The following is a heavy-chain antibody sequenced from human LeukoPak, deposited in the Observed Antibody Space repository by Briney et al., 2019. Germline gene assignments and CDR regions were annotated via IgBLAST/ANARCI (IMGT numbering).Heavy chain of an antibody. V-gene: IGHV4-59*01. CDR2: IYYSGST. CDR3: ARSESSSLFDY. Sequence: SETLSLTCTVSGGSISSYYWSWIRQPPGKGLEWIGYIYYSGSTNYNPSLKSRVTISVDTSKNQFSLKLSSVTAADTAVYYCARSESSSLFDYWGQGTRVTVSS. D-gene: IGHD6-13*01. J-gene: IGHJ4*02. CDR1: GGSISSYY.